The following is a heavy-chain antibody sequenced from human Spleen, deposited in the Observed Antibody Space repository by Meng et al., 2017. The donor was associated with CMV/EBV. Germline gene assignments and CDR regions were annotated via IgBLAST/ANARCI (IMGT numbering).Heavy chain of an antibody. V-gene: IGHV3-7*01. CDR2: IKGDGTEE. CDR3: RTGHYDRA. J-gene: IGHJ5*01. D-gene: IGHD3-16*01. CDR1: GFNFGNFW. Sequence: GGSLRLSCEASGFNFGNFWMNWFRQAPGKGLEWVANIKGDGTEEYYVDSVKGRFTISRDNAKNSLYLQMNSLRVEDTALYYCRTGHYDRAWGHGTLVTVSS.